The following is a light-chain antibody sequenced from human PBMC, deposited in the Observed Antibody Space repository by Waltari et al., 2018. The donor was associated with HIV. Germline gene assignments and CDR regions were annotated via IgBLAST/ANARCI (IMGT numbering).Light chain of an antibody. J-gene: IGKJ2*01. CDR3: QQFYRTPYT. CDR1: KTIFYKSNNKTS. Sequence: DIVMTQSSESLALSLGERATTNCKSSKTIFYKSNNKTSLAWYHQKPGQSPKLLISWASNREFGVPDRFSGSGSGTDVTLTISSLQAEDVAVYYCQQFYRTPYTFGQGTRLEFK. V-gene: IGKV4-1*01. CDR2: WAS.